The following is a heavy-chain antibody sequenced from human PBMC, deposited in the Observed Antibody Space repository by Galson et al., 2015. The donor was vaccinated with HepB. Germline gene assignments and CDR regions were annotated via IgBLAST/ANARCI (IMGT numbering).Heavy chain of an antibody. CDR1: GDSVSSNSVA. Sequence: CAIPGDSVSSNSVAWNWIRQSPSRGLEWLGRTYYRSKWYNDYAVSVKSRITINPDTSKNQFSLQLNSVTPEDTALYYCARDRNFKLTWIQLRKRGTGDGFDYWGQGTLVTVSS. CDR3: ARDRNFKLTWIQLRKRGTGDGFDY. CDR2: TYYRSKWYN. V-gene: IGHV6-1*01. D-gene: IGHD5-18*01. J-gene: IGHJ4*02.